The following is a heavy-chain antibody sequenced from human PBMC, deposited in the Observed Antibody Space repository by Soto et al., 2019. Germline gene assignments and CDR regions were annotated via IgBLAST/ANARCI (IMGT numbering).Heavy chain of an antibody. J-gene: IGHJ4*02. D-gene: IGHD4-4*01. CDR2: ISSSSSYI. V-gene: IGHV3-21*01. CDR1: GFTFSSYS. CDR3: ARDTTPTVIDY. Sequence: LRLSCAASGFTFSSYSMNWVRQAPGKGLEWVSSISSSSSYIYYADSVKGRFTISRDNAKNSLYLQMNSLRAEDTAVYYCARDTTPTVIDYWGQGTLVTVSS.